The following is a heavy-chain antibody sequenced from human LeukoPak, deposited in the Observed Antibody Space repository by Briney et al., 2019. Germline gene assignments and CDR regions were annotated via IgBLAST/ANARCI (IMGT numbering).Heavy chain of an antibody. CDR1: GDSVSSGSYY. Sequence: SETLSLTCTVSGDSVSSGSYYWSWIRQPPGKGLEWIGYIYYSGSTNYNPSLKSRVTISVDTSKNQFSLKLSSVTAADTAVYYCARGAAGYCSGGSCGYYYYYGMDVWGKGTTVTVSS. D-gene: IGHD2-15*01. V-gene: IGHV4-61*01. J-gene: IGHJ6*04. CDR3: ARGAAGYCSGGSCGYYYYYGMDV. CDR2: IYYSGST.